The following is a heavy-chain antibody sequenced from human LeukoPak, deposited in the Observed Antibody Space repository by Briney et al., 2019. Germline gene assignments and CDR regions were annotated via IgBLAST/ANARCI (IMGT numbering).Heavy chain of an antibody. J-gene: IGHJ4*02. V-gene: IGHV3-66*01. CDR2: IYSGGST. CDR1: GFTFSSNY. D-gene: IGHD6-13*01. CDR3: ARWYSSSWYYFDY. Sequence: GGSLRLSCAASGFTFSSNYMSWVRQAPGKGLEWVSVIYSGGSTYYADSVKGRFTISRDNSKNTLYLQMNSLRAEDTAVYYCARWYSSSWYYFDYWGQGTLVTVSS.